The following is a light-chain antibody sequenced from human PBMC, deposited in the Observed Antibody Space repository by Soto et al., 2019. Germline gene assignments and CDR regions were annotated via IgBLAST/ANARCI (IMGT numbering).Light chain of an antibody. J-gene: IGLJ1*01. V-gene: IGLV1-40*01. CDR3: HSYDTSLSTDV. CDR2: GNI. Sequence: QAVVTQPPSVSGAPGQRVTISCTGSSSNIGAGYDVHWYQQLPRTAPKLLIYGNINRPSGVPDRFSGSKSGTSASLAITGLQAEDEADYYCHSYDTSLSTDVFGTGTKLTVL. CDR1: SSNIGAGYD.